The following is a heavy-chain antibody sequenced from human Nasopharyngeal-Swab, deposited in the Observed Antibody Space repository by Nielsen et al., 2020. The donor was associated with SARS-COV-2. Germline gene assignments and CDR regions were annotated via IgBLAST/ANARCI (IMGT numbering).Heavy chain of an antibody. V-gene: IGHV4-39*07. CDR3: AISGWYYAFDI. D-gene: IGHD6-19*01. CDR1: GGSINSSSYY. CDR2: IYYSGST. J-gene: IGHJ3*02. Sequence: SETLSLTCTVSGGSINSSSYYWGWIRQPPGKGLEWIGSIYYSGSTYYNPSLESRVTISVDTSKNKFSMKLSSVTAADTAVYYCAISGWYYAFDIWGQGTMVTVSS.